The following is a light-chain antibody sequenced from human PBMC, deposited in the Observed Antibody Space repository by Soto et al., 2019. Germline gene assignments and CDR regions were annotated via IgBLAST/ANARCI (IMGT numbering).Light chain of an antibody. J-gene: IGLJ1*01. CDR1: SSDVGAYNS. V-gene: IGLV2-14*01. CDR3: SSYTSSSTLV. CDR2: DVS. Sequence: QSALTQPASVSGSPGQSITISCTGTSSDVGAYNSVAWYQHNPGKAPKLMIYDVSNRPSGVSSRFSGSKSANTASLSLSGLQADDEADYYCSSYTSSSTLVFGTGTKLTVL.